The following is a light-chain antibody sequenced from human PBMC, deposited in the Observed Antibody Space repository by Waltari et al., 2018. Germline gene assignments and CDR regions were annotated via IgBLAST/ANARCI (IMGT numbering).Light chain of an antibody. Sequence: SYELTQPPSVSVSPGKTARITCGGDNLGNTYVPWYQQKPARDPVLVMYSDSKRPSGIPERFSGSKSGNTATLTISGVEAGDEADYYCQVWDSDSDHYIFGTGTRLTVL. CDR2: SDS. CDR1: NLGNTY. CDR3: QVWDSDSDHYI. V-gene: IGLV3-21*01. J-gene: IGLJ1*01.